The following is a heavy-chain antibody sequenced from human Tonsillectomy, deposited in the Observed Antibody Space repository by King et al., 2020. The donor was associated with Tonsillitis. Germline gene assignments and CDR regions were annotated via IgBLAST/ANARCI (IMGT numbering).Heavy chain of an antibody. J-gene: IGHJ6*03. CDR1: GFTFSTYG. CDR3: AREARPATGPDLYYYYMDV. Sequence: VQLVESGGGVVQPGRSLRISCAASGFTFSTYGMHWVRQAPGKGLQWVALIWYDGSVEYYGDSVKGRFNISRDNSKNTLYLQMNSLRAEDTALYYCAREARPATGPDLYYYYMDVWGKGTTVTVSS. D-gene: IGHD6-13*01. CDR2: IWYDGSVE. V-gene: IGHV3-33*08.